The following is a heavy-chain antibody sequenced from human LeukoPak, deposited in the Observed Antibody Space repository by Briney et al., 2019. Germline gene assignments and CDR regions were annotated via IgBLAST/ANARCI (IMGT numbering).Heavy chain of an antibody. J-gene: IGHJ4*02. V-gene: IGHV3-7*01. CDR1: GFTFSSYW. CDR2: IKQDGSEK. D-gene: IGHD6-19*01. Sequence: GGSLRLSCAASGFTFSSYWMSWVRQAPGKGLEWVANIKQDGSEKYYVDSVKGRFTISRDNAKNSLYLQMNSLRAEDTAVYYCARDPSIAVAGTDPSMGIDYWGQGTLVTVSS. CDR3: ARDPSIAVAGTDPSMGIDY.